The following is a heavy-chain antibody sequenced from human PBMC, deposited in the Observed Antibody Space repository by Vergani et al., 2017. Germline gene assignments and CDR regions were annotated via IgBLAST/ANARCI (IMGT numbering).Heavy chain of an antibody. CDR1: GFTFSGSA. CDR3: TRPLKGLFSDDDNDAFDI. D-gene: IGHD3-10*01. Sequence: EVQLVESGGGLVQPGGSLKLSCAASGFTFSGSAMHWVRQASGKGLEWVGRIRSKANSYATAYAASVKGRFTISRDDSKNTAYLQMNSLKTEDTAVYYCTRPLKGLFSDDDNDAFDIWGQGTMVTVSS. V-gene: IGHV3-73*01. J-gene: IGHJ3*02. CDR2: IRSKANSYAT.